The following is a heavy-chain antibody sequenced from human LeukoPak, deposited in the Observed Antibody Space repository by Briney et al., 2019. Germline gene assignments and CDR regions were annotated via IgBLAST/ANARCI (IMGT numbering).Heavy chain of an antibody. V-gene: IGHV4-39*01. CDR3: ARRYYYDSSGYYPFHH. CDR2: IYYSGST. Sequence: TSETLSLTCTVSGGSISSSSYYWGWIRQPPGKGLEWIGSIYYSGSTYYNPSLKSRVTISVDTSKNQFSLKLSSVTAADTAVYYCARRYYYDSSGYYPFHHGGQGTLVTVSS. D-gene: IGHD3-22*01. J-gene: IGHJ4*02. CDR1: GGSISSSSYY.